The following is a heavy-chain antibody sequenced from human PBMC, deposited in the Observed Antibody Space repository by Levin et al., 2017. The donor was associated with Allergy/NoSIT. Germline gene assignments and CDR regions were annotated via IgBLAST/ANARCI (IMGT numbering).Heavy chain of an antibody. V-gene: IGHV1-18*01. CDR3: ASGYYYDSSGYYPQGTGYYGMDG. D-gene: IGHD3-22*01. CDR1: GYTFTSYG. CDR2: ISAYNGNT. J-gene: IGHJ6*02. Sequence: GESLKISCKASGYTFTSYGISWVRQAPGQGLEWMGWISAYNGNTNYAQKLQGRVTMTTDTSTSTAYMELRSLRSDDTAVYYCASGYYYDSSGYYPQGTGYYGMDGWGQGTTVTVSS.